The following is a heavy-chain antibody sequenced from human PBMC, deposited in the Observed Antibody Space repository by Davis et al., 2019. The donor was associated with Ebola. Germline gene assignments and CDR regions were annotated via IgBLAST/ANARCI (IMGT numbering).Heavy chain of an antibody. CDR3: AERGGSV. Sequence: PSETLSLTCTVSGVSISTHYWSWIRQPPGKGLEWIGSIYYTGNAYYTSSLASRATISVDTSKNQFSLKLSSVTAADTAMYYCAERGGSVWGQGTLVTVSS. CDR2: IYYTGNA. CDR1: GVSISTHY. D-gene: IGHD3-16*01. J-gene: IGHJ4*02. V-gene: IGHV4-59*11.